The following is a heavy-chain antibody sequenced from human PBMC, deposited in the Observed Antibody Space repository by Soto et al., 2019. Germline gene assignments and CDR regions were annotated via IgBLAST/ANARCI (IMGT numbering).Heavy chain of an antibody. CDR2: IWYDGSNE. CDR3: ARDRDYYDNSGYALDI. CDR1: GFSFSSYG. D-gene: IGHD3-22*01. Sequence: QVQLVESGGGVVQPGKSLRLSCAASGFSFSSYGMHWVRQAPGKGLEWVAVIWYDGSNEDYADSVKGRFAISRDNSKNALNLQMNSLRADDTAMYYCARDRDYYDNSGYALDIWGQGTVVTVSS. J-gene: IGHJ3*02. V-gene: IGHV3-33*01.